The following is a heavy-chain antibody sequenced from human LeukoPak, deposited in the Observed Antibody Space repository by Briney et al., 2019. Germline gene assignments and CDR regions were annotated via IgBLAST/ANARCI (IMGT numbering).Heavy chain of an antibody. D-gene: IGHD6-19*01. J-gene: IGHJ3*02. V-gene: IGHV3-30*18. CDR3: AKDFEYSSGWYGAFDI. CDR2: ISYDGRNI. Sequence: PGGSLRLSCAASGFTFSSNAMHWVRQASGKGLEWVAVISYDGRNINYGDSVKGRFTISRDNSKNTLYLQMNSLRAEDTAVYYCAKDFEYSSGWYGAFDIWGQGTMVTVSS. CDR1: GFTFSSNA.